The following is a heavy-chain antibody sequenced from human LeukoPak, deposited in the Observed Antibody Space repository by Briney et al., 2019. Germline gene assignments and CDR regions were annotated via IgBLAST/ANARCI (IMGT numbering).Heavy chain of an antibody. J-gene: IGHJ3*02. V-gene: IGHV3-49*04. D-gene: IGHD3-22*01. Sequence: GGSLRLSCTASGVTFGDYAMSWVRQAPGKGLEWVGFIRSKAYGGTAEYAASVKGRFTISRDDSKNTLYLQMNSLRAEDTAVYYCAKLQGLLLTGEGYAFDIWGQGTMVTVSS. CDR2: IRSKAYGGTA. CDR3: AKLQGLLLTGEGYAFDI. CDR1: GVTFGDYA.